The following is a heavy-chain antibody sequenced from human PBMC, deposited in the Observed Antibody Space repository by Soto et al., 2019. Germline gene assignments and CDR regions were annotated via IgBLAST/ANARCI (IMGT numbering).Heavy chain of an antibody. CDR2: IYWDDNK. CDR3: APAGDYDLLTFDH. D-gene: IGHD4-17*01. CDR1: GFSLSSYGMG. J-gene: IGHJ4*02. V-gene: IGHV2-5*02. Sequence: QITLKESGPTLVRPAQTLTLTCGFSGFSLSSYGMGVAWIRQPPGKALEWLELIYWDDNKRYIPSLKDRLAISKDTSSNQVVLTITNMDPGDTATYFCAPAGDYDLLTFDHWGPGTLVTVSS.